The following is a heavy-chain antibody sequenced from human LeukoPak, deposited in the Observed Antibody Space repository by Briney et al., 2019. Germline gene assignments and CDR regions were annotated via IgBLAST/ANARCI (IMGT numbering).Heavy chain of an antibody. CDR3: AKGSGSYRPYYFDY. D-gene: IGHD3-10*01. J-gene: IGHJ4*02. V-gene: IGHV3-23*01. CDR1: GFTFSGYV. Sequence: PGGSLRLSCAGSGFTFSGYVMSWVRQAPGKGLEWVSAMSDGGDSTYDADSVKGRFTISRDNSKNTLYLQMNSLRAEDTAVYYCAKGSGSYRPYYFDYWGQGTLVIVSS. CDR2: MSDGGDST.